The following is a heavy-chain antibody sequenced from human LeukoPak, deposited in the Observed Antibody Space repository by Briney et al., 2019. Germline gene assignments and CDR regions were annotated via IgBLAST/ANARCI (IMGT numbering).Heavy chain of an antibody. CDR1: GGSISSNY. D-gene: IGHD3-22*01. CDR3: ARWQYDSSGYRKIDC. Sequence: SETLSLTCTVSGGSISSNYWTWIRQPPGKGLEWIGHIYYSGSTNYNLSLKSRVTISVDTSKNQFSLKLSSVTAADTAVYYCARWQYDSSGYRKIDCWGQGTLVTVSS. V-gene: IGHV4-59*01. CDR2: IYYSGST. J-gene: IGHJ4*02.